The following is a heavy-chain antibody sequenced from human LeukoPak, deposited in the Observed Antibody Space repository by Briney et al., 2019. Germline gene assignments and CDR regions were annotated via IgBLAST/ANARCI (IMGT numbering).Heavy chain of an antibody. CDR3: ARGTISGSELTDY. D-gene: IGHD1-26*01. V-gene: IGHV3-7*01. J-gene: IGHJ4*02. CDR1: GFSFSGFW. Sequence: GGSLRLSCAASGFSFSGFWMTWVRQAPGKGLEWVATIKPDGSETFYVDSVKGRFTISRDNAKNSLLLQMNNLRAEDTAVYFCARGTISGSELTDYWGQGTLVTVSS. CDR2: IKPDGSET.